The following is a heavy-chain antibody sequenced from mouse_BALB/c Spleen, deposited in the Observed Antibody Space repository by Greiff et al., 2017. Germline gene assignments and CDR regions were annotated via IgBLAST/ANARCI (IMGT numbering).Heavy chain of an antibody. CDR2: IDPETGGT. D-gene: IGHD4-1*01. J-gene: IGHJ2*01. CDR3: TRDWEGRCDY. Sequence: QVQLQQSGAELVRPGASVTLSCKASGYTFTDYEMHWVKQTPVHGLEWIGAIDPETGGTAYNQKFKGKATLTADKSSSTAYMELRSLTSEDSAVYCCTRDWEGRCDYWGQGTTLTVSS. V-gene: IGHV1-15*01. CDR1: GYTFTDYE.